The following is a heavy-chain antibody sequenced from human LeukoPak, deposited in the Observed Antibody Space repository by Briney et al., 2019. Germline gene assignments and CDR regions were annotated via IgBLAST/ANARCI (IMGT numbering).Heavy chain of an antibody. CDR1: GYSFTSYW. CDR3: ARVLYDSSGYYVGAFDY. CDR2: IYPGDSDT. V-gene: IGHV5-51*01. Sequence: GESLKFSCKGSGYSFTSYWIGWVRQMPGKGLEWMGIIYPGDSDTRYSPSFQGQVTISADQSISTAYLQWSSLKASDTAMYYCARVLYDSSGYYVGAFDYWGQGTLVTVSS. D-gene: IGHD3-22*01. J-gene: IGHJ4*02.